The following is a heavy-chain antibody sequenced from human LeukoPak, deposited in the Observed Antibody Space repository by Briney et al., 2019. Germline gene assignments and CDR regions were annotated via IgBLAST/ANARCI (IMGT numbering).Heavy chain of an antibody. V-gene: IGHV3-15*01. J-gene: IGHJ5*02. CDR1: GFTFNNAW. CDR3: TSHAAFDP. CDR2: IKSKNVGGTT. Sequence: GGSLRLSCAASGFTFNNAWMNWVRQAPGKGLEWVGRIKSKNVGGTTDYAAPVKGRFTISRDDSKNTVYLQMNSLKIGDTAVYYCTSHAAFDPWGQGTLVTVSS.